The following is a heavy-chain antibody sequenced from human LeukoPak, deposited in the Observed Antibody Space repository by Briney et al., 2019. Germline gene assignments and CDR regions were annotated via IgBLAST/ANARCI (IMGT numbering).Heavy chain of an antibody. Sequence: SVKVSCKASGGTFSSYAISWVRQAPGQGLEWMGRIIPIFGTANYAQKFQGRVTITTDESTSTAYMELSSLRSEDTAVYYCARDVTVAGTFTRQNYYYYYMDVWGKETTVTVSS. CDR3: ARDVTVAGTFTRQNYYYYYMDV. J-gene: IGHJ6*03. V-gene: IGHV1-69*05. D-gene: IGHD6-19*01. CDR1: GGTFSSYA. CDR2: IIPIFGTA.